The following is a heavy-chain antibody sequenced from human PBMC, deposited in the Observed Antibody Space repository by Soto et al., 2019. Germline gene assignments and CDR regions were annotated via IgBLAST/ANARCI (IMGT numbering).Heavy chain of an antibody. CDR3: ARDKYYDFWSGVVWFDP. CDR1: GYTFTSYG. Sequence: ASVKVSCKASGYTFTSYGISWVRQAPGQGLEWMGWISAYNGNTNYAQKLQGRATMTTDTSTSTAYMELRSLRSDDTAVYYCARDKYYDFWSGVVWFDPWGQGTLVTV. D-gene: IGHD3-3*01. CDR2: ISAYNGNT. V-gene: IGHV1-18*04. J-gene: IGHJ5*02.